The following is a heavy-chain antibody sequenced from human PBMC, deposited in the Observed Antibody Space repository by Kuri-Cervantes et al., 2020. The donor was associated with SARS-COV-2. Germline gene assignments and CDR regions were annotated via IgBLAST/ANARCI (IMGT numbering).Heavy chain of an antibody. D-gene: IGHD4-17*01. V-gene: IGHV1-3*02. CDR2: SNAGNGNT. Sequence: ASEKVSCKASGYTFTSYGISWVRQAPGQGLEWMGWSNAGNGNTKYSQEFQGRVTITRDTSASTAYMELSSLRSEDTAIYYCARTAVATRWFDSWGQGTRVTCYS. J-gene: IGHJ5*01. CDR3: ARTAVATRWFDS. CDR1: GYTFTSYG.